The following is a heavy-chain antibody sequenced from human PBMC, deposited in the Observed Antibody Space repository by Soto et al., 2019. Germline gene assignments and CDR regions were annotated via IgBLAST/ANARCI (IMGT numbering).Heavy chain of an antibody. Sequence: SSETLSLTCTVSGASISGYYWSWIRKSAGKGLEWIGRIYATGTTDYNPSLKSRVMMSVDTSKKQFSLKLRSVTAADTAVYYCVRDGTKTLRDWFDPWGQGISVTVSS. CDR1: GASISGYY. CDR2: IYATGTT. J-gene: IGHJ5*02. V-gene: IGHV4-4*07. D-gene: IGHD1-1*01. CDR3: VRDGTKTLRDWFDP.